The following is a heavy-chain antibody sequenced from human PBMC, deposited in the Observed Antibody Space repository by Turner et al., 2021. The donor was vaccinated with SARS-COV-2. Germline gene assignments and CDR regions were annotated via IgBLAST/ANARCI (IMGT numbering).Heavy chain of an antibody. V-gene: IGHV3-33*01. CDR1: GFTFSSYG. Sequence: QVQLVESGGGVVQSGRSLRLSCEASGFTFSSYGMHWVRQAPGKGLEWVAVIWYDGSNKYYADSVKGRFTISRDNSKNTLYLQMNSLRAEDTAVYYCARDPNAGYYYMDVWGEGTTVTVSS. CDR2: IWYDGSNK. D-gene: IGHD2-8*01. CDR3: ARDPNAGYYYMDV. J-gene: IGHJ6*03.